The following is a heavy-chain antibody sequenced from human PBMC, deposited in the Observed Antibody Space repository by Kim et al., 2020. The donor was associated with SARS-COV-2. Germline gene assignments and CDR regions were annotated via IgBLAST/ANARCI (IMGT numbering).Heavy chain of an antibody. J-gene: IGHJ4*02. D-gene: IGHD6-19*01. V-gene: IGHV1-69*01. CDR3: ARVGYSSGWYPPPNNYFDY. Sequence: GRVTITADESTSTAYMELSSLRSEDTAVYYCARVGYSSGWYPPPNNYFDYWGQGTLVTVSS.